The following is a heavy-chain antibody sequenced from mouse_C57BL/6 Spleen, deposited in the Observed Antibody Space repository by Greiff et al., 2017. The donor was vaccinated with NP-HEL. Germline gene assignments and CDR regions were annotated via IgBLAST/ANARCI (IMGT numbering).Heavy chain of an antibody. D-gene: IGHD1-2*01. J-gene: IGHJ2*01. Sequence: EVQLQESGPELVKPGASVKISCKASGYSFTGYYMNWVKQSPEKSLEWIGEINPSTGGTTYNQKFKAKATLTVDKSSSTAYMQLKSLTSEDSAVYYCAYSRSLLRFNFDYWGQGTTLTVSS. CDR3: AYSRSLLRFNFDY. CDR1: GYSFTGYY. CDR2: INPSTGGT. V-gene: IGHV1-42*01.